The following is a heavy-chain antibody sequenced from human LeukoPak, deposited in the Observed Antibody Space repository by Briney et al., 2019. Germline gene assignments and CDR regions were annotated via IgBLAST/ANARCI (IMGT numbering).Heavy chain of an antibody. CDR3: ASPSSMVRGDVLYGMDV. Sequence: GGSLRLSCAASGFTFSSYAMSWVRQAPGKGLEWVSAISGSGGSTYYADSVKGRFTISRDNSKNTLYLQMNSLRAEDTAVYYCASPSSMVRGDVLYGMDVWGQGTTVTVSS. J-gene: IGHJ6*02. CDR1: GFTFSSYA. D-gene: IGHD3-10*01. CDR2: ISGSGGST. V-gene: IGHV3-23*01.